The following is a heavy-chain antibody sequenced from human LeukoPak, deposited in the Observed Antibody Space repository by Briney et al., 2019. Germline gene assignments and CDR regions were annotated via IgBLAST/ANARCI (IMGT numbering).Heavy chain of an antibody. V-gene: IGHV3-66*02. Sequence: GGSLRLSCAASGFTVSSNYMSWVRQAPGKGLEWVSVIYSGGSTYYADSVKGRFTISRDNSKNTLYLQMNSLRAEDTAVYYCVYSGWYEEFGYWGQGTLVTVSS. CDR1: GFTVSSNY. CDR2: IYSGGST. J-gene: IGHJ4*02. D-gene: IGHD6-19*01. CDR3: VYSGWYEEFGY.